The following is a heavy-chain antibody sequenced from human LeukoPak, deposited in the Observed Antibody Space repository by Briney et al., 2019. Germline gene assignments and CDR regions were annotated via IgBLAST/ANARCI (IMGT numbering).Heavy chain of an antibody. CDR1: GGSFSGFY. V-gene: IGHV4-34*01. CDR2: MHHSGGT. D-gene: IGHD2/OR15-2a*01. J-gene: IGHJ2*01. Sequence: PSETLSLTCAVSGGSFSGFYWSWIRQPPGKGLEWIGEMHHSGGTSYNPSLRSRVTTSGGTSKNQFSLKLNSVTAADTAVYYCARGILGYYYFDLWGRGTLVTVSS. CDR3: ARGILGYYYFDL.